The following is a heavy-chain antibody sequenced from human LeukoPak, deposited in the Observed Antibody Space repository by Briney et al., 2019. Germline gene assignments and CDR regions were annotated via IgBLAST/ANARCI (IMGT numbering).Heavy chain of an antibody. CDR2: INHSGST. Sequence: SETLSLTCAVYGGSFSGYYWSWIRQPPGKGLEWIGEINHSGSTNYNPSLKSRVTISVDTSKNQFSLKLSSVTAADTAVYYCARGSGYSYGYDYWGQGALVTVST. V-gene: IGHV4-34*01. J-gene: IGHJ4*02. CDR1: GGSFSGYY. D-gene: IGHD5-18*01. CDR3: ARGSGYSYGYDY.